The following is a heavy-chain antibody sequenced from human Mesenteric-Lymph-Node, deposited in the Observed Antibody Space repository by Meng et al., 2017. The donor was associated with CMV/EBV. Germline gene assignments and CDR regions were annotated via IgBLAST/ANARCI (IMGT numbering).Heavy chain of an antibody. CDR2: TSPYNGDT. Sequence: SGYTFTSYGVSWVRQAPGQGLEWMGWTSPYNGDTNYAQKFQGRVTMTTDTSTSTAYMELRSLRSDDTAVYYCARDLAIAAAGTGFDYWGQGTLVTVSS. D-gene: IGHD6-13*01. CDR3: ARDLAIAAAGTGFDY. CDR1: GYTFTSYG. J-gene: IGHJ4*02. V-gene: IGHV1-18*01.